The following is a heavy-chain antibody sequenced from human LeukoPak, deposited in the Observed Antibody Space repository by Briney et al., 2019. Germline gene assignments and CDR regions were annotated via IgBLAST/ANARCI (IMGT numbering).Heavy chain of an antibody. Sequence: PSETLSLTCTVSGGSMKTPGHYWDWIRRSPGKGLEWIGSMFYSGSTYFNPSLRRRVTISGDTSTNQISLSLTSVTAADTAVYYCARRNTEVPDTLPLNAFDVWGQGAKVIVS. V-gene: IGHV4-39*01. J-gene: IGHJ3*01. D-gene: IGHD1/OR15-1a*01. CDR3: ARRNTEVPDTLPLNAFDV. CDR2: MFYSGST. CDR1: GGSMKTPGHY.